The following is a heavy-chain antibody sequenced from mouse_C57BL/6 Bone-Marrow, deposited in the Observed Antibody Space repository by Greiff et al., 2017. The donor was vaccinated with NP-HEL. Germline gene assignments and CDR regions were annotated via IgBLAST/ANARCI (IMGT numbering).Heavy chain of an antibody. CDR2: IDPSDSET. CDR1: GYTFTSYW. V-gene: IGHV1-52*01. Sequence: QVQLQQPGAELVRPGSSVKLSCKASGYTFTSYWMHWVKQRPIQGLEWIGNIDPSDSETHYNQKFKDKATLTVDKSSSTAYMQLSSLTSEDSAVYYCARGERQLRLPFAYWGQGTLVTVSA. D-gene: IGHD3-2*02. J-gene: IGHJ3*01. CDR3: ARGERQLRLPFAY.